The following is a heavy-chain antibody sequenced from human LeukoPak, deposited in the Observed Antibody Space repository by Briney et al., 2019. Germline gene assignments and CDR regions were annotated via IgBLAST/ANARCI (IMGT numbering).Heavy chain of an antibody. CDR3: ARRRDGYNFDY. D-gene: IGHD5-24*01. V-gene: IGHV1-46*01. Sequence: ASVKVSCKASGYTFTSYFMHWVRQAPGQGLEWTGIINPNGGSTSYAQKFQGRVTMTRDTSTSTVYMELSSLRSEDTAVYYCARRRDGYNFDYWGQGSLVTVSS. CDR1: GYTFTSYF. J-gene: IGHJ4*02. CDR2: INPNGGST.